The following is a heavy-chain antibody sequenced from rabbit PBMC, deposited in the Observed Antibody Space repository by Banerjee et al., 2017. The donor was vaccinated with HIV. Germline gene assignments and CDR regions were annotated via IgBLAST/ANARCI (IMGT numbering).Heavy chain of an antibody. D-gene: IGHD4-2*01. V-gene: IGHV1S45*01. CDR1: GFSFSSTYY. CDR2: IYAVSSGST. CDR3: ARDLDVGSRNLNL. Sequence: QEQLVESGGGLVQPEGSLTLTCTASGFSFSSTYYMCWVHQAPGKGLEWIACIYAVSSGSTYYASWAKGRFTISKTSSTTVTLQMTSLTAADTATYFCARDLDVGSRNLNLWGQGTLVTVS. J-gene: IGHJ4*01.